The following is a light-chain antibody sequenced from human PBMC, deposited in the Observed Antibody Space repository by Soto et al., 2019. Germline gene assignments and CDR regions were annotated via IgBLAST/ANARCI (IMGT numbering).Light chain of an antibody. CDR1: QSVSSN. CDR3: QQYNFWPLT. V-gene: IGKV3-15*01. CDR2: GAS. Sequence: EIVWAQSPGTLSLGGVERAALSCRASQSVSSNLAWYQQKPGQAPRLLIYGASTRATGIPARFSGSGSGTEFTLTISSLQSEDFAVYYCQQYNFWPLTFGGGTKV. J-gene: IGKJ4*01.